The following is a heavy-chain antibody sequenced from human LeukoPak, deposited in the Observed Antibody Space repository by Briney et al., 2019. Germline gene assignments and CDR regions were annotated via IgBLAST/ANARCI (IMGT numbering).Heavy chain of an antibody. V-gene: IGHV3-48*04. CDR2: ISISGSTI. CDR3: AKEGRAGWFDP. CDR1: GFTFRSYW. J-gene: IGHJ5*02. Sequence: PGGSLRLSCAASGFTFRSYWMSWVRQVPGKGLEWVSYISISGSTIYYADSVKGRFTISRDNAKSSLYLQMNILRAEDTAIYYCAKEGRAGWFDPWGQGTLVTVSS. D-gene: IGHD6-19*01.